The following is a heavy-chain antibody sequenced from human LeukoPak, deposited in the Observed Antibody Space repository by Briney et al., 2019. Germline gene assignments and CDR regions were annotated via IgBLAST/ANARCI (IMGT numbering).Heavy chain of an antibody. J-gene: IGHJ6*03. CDR3: ARESPECSGGSCYSWSYYYYYMDV. V-gene: IGHV1-8*01. CDR2: MNPNSGNT. D-gene: IGHD2-15*01. Sequence: ASVKVSCKASGYTFTSYDINWVRQAPGQGLEWMGWMNPNSGNTGYAQKFQGRVTMTRNTSISTAYMELSSLRSEDTAVYYCARESPECSGGSCYSWSYYYYYMDVWGKGTTVTISS. CDR1: GYTFTSYD.